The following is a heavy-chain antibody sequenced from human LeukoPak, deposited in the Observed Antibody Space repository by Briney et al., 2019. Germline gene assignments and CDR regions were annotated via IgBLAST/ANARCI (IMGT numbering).Heavy chain of an antibody. V-gene: IGHV1-18*01. Sequence: GASVKVSCKASGYTFTNYGITWVRQAPGQGLEWMGWISGYQGSTKYAQNFQGRVTMTTDPSTNTAYMELRSLRFDDSADYYCARGRDGYDYAGFDPWGQGTRVTVSS. CDR2: ISGYQGST. CDR3: ARGRDGYDYAGFDP. CDR1: GYTFTNYG. D-gene: IGHD5-24*01. J-gene: IGHJ5*02.